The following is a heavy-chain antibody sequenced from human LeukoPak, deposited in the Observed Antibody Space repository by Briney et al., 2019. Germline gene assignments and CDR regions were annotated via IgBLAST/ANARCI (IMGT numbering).Heavy chain of an antibody. D-gene: IGHD6-13*01. V-gene: IGHV3-23*01. Sequence: GGSLRLSCAASGFNFANHAMSWVRQAPGKGLEWVSAISGSGGSTYYADSVKGRFTISRDNSKNTLYLQMNSLRAEDTAVYYCAKDPGYSSSWPYYYYYYGMDVWGQGTTVTVSS. J-gene: IGHJ6*02. CDR3: AKDPGYSSSWPYYYYYYGMDV. CDR1: GFNFANHA. CDR2: ISGSGGST.